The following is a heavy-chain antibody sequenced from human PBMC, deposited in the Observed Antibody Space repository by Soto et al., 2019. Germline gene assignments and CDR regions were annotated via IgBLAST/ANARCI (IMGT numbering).Heavy chain of an antibody. CDR1: GGTFSSYA. Sequence: SVKVSCKASGGTFSSYAISWVRQAPGQGLEWMGGIIPIFGTANYAQKFQGRVTITADESTSTAYMELSSLRSEDTAVYYCAREAAGTSWFDPWGQGTLVTVSS. J-gene: IGHJ5*02. D-gene: IGHD6-13*01. CDR3: AREAAGTSWFDP. V-gene: IGHV1-69*13. CDR2: IIPIFGTA.